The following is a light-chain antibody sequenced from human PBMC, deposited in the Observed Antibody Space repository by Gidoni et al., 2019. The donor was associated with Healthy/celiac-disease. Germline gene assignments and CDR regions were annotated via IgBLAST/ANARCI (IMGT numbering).Light chain of an antibody. J-gene: IGLJ1*01. V-gene: IGLV1-44*01. CDR1: SSNIGSNP. CDR3: AAWDDSLNGQV. Sequence: QSVLPQPPSASGTPGHRVTISCSGSSSNIGSNPVNWYQQLPGTAPKLLIYSNNQRPSGVPDRFSGSKSGTSASLAISGLQSEDEADYYCAAWDDSLNGQVFGTGTKVTVL. CDR2: SNN.